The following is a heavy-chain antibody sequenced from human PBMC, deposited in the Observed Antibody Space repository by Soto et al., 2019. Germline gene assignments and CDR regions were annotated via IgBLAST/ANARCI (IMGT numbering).Heavy chain of an antibody. CDR1: GYTLTELS. CDR3: ATGLGGSHPSTHWFDP. CDR2: FDPEDGET. V-gene: IGHV1-24*01. D-gene: IGHD1-26*01. J-gene: IGHJ5*02. Sequence: QVQLVQSGAEVKKPGASVKVSCKVSGYTLTELSMHWVRQAPGKGLEWMGGFDPEDGETIYAQKFQGRVTMTEETSTDTAYMELSSLRSEDTAVYYCATGLGGSHPSTHWFDPCRQGTPVTVST.